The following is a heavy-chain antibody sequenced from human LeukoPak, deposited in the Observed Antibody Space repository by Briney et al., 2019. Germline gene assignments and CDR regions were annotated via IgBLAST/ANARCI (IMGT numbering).Heavy chain of an antibody. V-gene: IGHV4-59*08. CDR2: IYYSGST. Sequence: SETLSLTCTVSGGSISSYYWSWIRQPPGKGLEWIGYIYYSGSTNYNPSLKSRVTISVDTSKNQFSLKLSSVTAADTAVYYCARLGITIFGVVPRPIFDYWGQGTLVTVSS. CDR1: GGSISSYY. J-gene: IGHJ4*02. CDR3: ARLGITIFGVVPRPIFDY. D-gene: IGHD3-3*01.